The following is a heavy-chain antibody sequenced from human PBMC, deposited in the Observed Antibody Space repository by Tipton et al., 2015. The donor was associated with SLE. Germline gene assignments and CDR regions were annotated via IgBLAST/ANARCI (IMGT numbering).Heavy chain of an antibody. D-gene: IGHD1-26*01. V-gene: IGHV1-46*01. CDR3: ARDRSRSRSDVFDY. J-gene: IGHJ4*01. CDR2: VNPDTGGT. CDR1: GYTFSSNY. Sequence: QSGPEVKKPGASVKVSCTASGYTFSSNYIHWVRQAPGQGLEWMGIVNPDTGGTSYAQRFQGRVTVTADTSSSTVYVELSSLRFDDTAVYYCARDRSRSRSDVFDYWGHGSLVTVSS.